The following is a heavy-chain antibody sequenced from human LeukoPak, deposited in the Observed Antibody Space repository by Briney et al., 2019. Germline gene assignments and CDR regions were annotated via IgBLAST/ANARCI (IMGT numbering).Heavy chain of an antibody. J-gene: IGHJ4*02. CDR1: GFTVSSNY. CDR2: IYSGGST. CDR3: AKSRTGSANWALQIFDN. D-gene: IGHD1-1*01. V-gene: IGHV3-66*01. Sequence: GGSLRLSCAASGFTVSSNYMSWVRQAPGKGLEWVSIIYSGGSTYYADSVKGRFTISRDNSKNTLYLQMNSLRAEDTAVYYCAKSRTGSANWALQIFDNWGQGAFVTVSS.